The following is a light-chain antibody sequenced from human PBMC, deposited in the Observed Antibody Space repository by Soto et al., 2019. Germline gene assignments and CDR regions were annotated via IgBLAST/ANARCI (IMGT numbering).Light chain of an antibody. V-gene: IGKV1-39*01. CDR3: QQSYTFPFT. CDR1: QPISNY. Sequence: DIPMTQSPSSLSASVGDRVTITCRASQPISNYLNWYQQKPGKAPKFLISAASTLQSGVPSRFSGYGSGTDFTLAISSLHPDDFATYYCQQSYTFPFTLGQGTKLDIK. CDR2: AAS. J-gene: IGKJ2*01.